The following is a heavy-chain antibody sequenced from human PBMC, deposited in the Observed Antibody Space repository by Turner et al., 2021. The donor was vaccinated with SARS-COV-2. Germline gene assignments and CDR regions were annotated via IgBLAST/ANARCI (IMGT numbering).Heavy chain of an antibody. D-gene: IGHD1-26*01. CDR1: GFTFSSYG. CDR2: ISYDGSNK. Sequence: QVPLVASGGGVVQPGRSLRLSCAASGFTFSSYGMHWVRQAPGKGLEWVAVISYDGSNKYYADSVKGRFTISRDNSKNTLYLQMNSLRAEDTAVYYCAKGGYSGSTFDYWGQGTLVTVSS. CDR3: AKGGYSGSTFDY. J-gene: IGHJ4*02. V-gene: IGHV3-30*18.